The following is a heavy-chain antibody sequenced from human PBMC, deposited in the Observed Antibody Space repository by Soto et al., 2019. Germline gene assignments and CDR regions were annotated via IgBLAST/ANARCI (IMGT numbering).Heavy chain of an antibody. V-gene: IGHV1-69*01. J-gene: IGHJ6*02. CDR2: IIPIFGTA. CDR1: GGTFSSYA. D-gene: IGHD6-6*01. CDR3: ARIIAARPGYYYGMDV. Sequence: SVKVSCKASGGTFSSYAISWVRQAPVQGLEWMGGIIPIFGTANYAQKFQGRVTITADESTSTAYMELSSLRSEDTAVYYCARIIAARPGYYYGMDVWGQGTTVTVSS.